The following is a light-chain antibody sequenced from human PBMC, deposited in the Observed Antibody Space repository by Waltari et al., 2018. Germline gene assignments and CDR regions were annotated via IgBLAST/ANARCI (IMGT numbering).Light chain of an antibody. Sequence: IQMTQSPSTLSASVGDRATITCRASQTISTWLAWYPHKPGQAPKLLIYDASTIQSGVPSRFSGSGSGTEFSLTISTLQPDDFATYYCQQYQTFRTFGRGTRVELK. CDR2: DAS. CDR1: QTISTW. CDR3: QQYQTFRT. V-gene: IGKV1-5*01. J-gene: IGKJ1*01.